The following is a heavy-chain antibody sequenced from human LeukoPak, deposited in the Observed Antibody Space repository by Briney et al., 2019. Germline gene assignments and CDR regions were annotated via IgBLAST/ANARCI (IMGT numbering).Heavy chain of an antibody. CDR1: GFTFSSYT. CDR3: ARVAEIQLWLRGAFDY. Sequence: GGSLRLSCAASGFTFSSYTMNWVRQAPGKGLEWVSSIAGSSGYISYADSVKGRFTISRDNAKKSLYLQMTSLTAEDTAVYYCARVAEIQLWLRGAFDYWGQGTLVTVSS. D-gene: IGHD5-18*01. V-gene: IGHV3-21*01. J-gene: IGHJ4*02. CDR2: IAGSSGYI.